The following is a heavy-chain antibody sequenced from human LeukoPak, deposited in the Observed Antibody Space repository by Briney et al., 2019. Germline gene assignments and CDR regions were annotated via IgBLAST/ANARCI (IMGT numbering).Heavy chain of an antibody. V-gene: IGHV1-18*01. D-gene: IGHD6-13*01. J-gene: IGHJ4*02. CDR3: ARSRYSSSWYNY. Sequence: GESLKISCKGSGYSFTSYGISWVRQAPGQGLEWMGWISAYNGNTNYAQKLQGRVTMTTDTSTSTAYMELRSLRSDDTAVYYCARSRYSSSWYNYWGQGTLVTVSS. CDR2: ISAYNGNT. CDR1: GYSFTSYG.